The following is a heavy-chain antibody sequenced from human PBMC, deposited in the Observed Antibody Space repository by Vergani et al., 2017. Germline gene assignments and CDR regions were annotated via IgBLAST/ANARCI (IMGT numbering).Heavy chain of an antibody. CDR1: GGTFSSYT. V-gene: IGHV1-69*02. CDR3: ARGPLYYDFWSGYQTYYSYMDV. D-gene: IGHD3-3*01. J-gene: IGHJ6*03. CDR2: IIPILGIA. Sequence: QVQLVQSGAEVKKPGSSVKVSCKASGGTFSSYTISWVRQAPGQGLEWMGRIIPILGIANYAQKFQGRVTITADKSTSTAYMELSSLRSEDTAVYYCARGPLYYDFWSGYQTYYSYMDVWGKGTTVTVSS.